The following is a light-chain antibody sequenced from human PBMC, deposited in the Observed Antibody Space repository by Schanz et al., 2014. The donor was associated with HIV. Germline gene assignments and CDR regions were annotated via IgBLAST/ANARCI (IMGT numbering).Light chain of an antibody. CDR1: SSNIGINA. CDR2: SNN. CDR3: AAWDDSLSGPVV. V-gene: IGLV1-44*01. Sequence: QSVLTQPPSASGTPGQRVTISCSGSSSNIGINAVNWYQQLPGTAPKLLIQSNNQRPSGVPDRFSGSKSGTSASLAITGLQAEDEADYYCAAWDDSLSGPVVFGGGTKLTVL. J-gene: IGLJ2*01.